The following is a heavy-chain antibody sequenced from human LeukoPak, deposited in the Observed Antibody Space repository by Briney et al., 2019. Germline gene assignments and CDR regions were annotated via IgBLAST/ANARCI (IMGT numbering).Heavy chain of an antibody. CDR1: GYTFTSYG. CDR2: INPNSGGT. CDR3: ARELCSGGSCHETGDY. Sequence: AASVKVSCKASGYTFTSYGISWVRQAPGQGLEWMGWINPNSGGTNYAQKFQGRVTMTRDTSISTAYMELSRLRSDDTAVCYCARELCSGGSCHETGDYWGQGTLVTVSS. J-gene: IGHJ4*02. V-gene: IGHV1-2*02. D-gene: IGHD2-15*01.